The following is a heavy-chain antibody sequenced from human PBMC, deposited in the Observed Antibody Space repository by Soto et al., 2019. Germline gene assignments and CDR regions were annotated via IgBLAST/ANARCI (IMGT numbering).Heavy chain of an antibody. CDR1: GFTFSSYA. CDR2: ISGSGGST. Sequence: GGSLRLSCAASGFTFSSYAMSWVRQAPGKGLEWVSAISGSGGSTYYADSVKGRFTISRDNSKNTLYLQMNSLRAEDTAVYYCAKAGMGYYYDSSGYLDYWGQGTLVTVSS. CDR3: AKAGMGYYYDSSGYLDY. D-gene: IGHD3-22*01. V-gene: IGHV3-23*01. J-gene: IGHJ4*02.